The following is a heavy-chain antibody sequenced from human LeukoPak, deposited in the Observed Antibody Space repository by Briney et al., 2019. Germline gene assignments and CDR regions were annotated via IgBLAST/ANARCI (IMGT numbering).Heavy chain of an antibody. Sequence: PSETLSLTCTVSGGSISSSSYYWGWIRQPPGKGLEWIGSIYYSGSTYYNPSLKSRVTISVDTSKNQFSLKLSSVTAADTAVYYCARARITGTLNPWFDPWGQGTLVTVSS. J-gene: IGHJ5*02. CDR1: GGSISSSSYY. D-gene: IGHD1-7*01. V-gene: IGHV4-39*07. CDR3: ARARITGTLNPWFDP. CDR2: IYYSGST.